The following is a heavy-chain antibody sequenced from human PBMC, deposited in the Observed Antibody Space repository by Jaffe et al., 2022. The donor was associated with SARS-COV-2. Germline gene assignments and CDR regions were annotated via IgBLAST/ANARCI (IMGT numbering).Heavy chain of an antibody. CDR1: GFIFSSYG. D-gene: IGHD3-22*01. Sequence: QVQLVESGGGVVQPGRSLRLSCAASGFIFSSYGMHWVRQAPGKGLEWVAVIWSDGSNKYYAESVKGRFTISRDNSKRTLYLQMNSLRAEDTAVYYCARMGLYYDSSGYNPLPYFYYGMDVWGQGTTVTVSS. V-gene: IGHV3-33*01. CDR3: ARMGLYYDSSGYNPLPYFYYGMDV. J-gene: IGHJ6*02. CDR2: IWSDGSNK.